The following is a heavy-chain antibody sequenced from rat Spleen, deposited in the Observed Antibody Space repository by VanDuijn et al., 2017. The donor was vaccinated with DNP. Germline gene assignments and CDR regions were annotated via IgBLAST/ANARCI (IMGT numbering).Heavy chain of an antibody. D-gene: IGHD1-12*01. CDR3: TTLNYYASLSGYFDH. J-gene: IGHJ2*01. V-gene: IGHV5S10*01. Sequence: EVQLVESGGDLVQPGRSLKLSCVASEFTFSDYNMAWIRQAPKKGLEWVATIIHDGSRTYYGDSVKGRFTISRDNTKNALYLQMDSLRSEDTATYYCTTLNYYASLSGYFDHWGQGVMVTVSS. CDR2: IIHDGSRT. CDR1: EFTFSDYN.